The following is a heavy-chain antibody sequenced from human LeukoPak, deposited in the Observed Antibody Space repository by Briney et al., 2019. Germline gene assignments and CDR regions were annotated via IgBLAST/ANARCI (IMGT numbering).Heavy chain of an antibody. CDR3: AKDPRAYSASWTLDY. J-gene: IGHJ4*02. D-gene: IGHD6-13*01. Sequence: GGSLRLSCAASGFTFSSYWMHWVRQAPGKGLVWVSRINSDGSSTSYADSVKGRFTISRDNAKNTLYLQMNSLRAGDTAVYYCAKDPRAYSASWTLDYWGQGTLVTVSS. V-gene: IGHV3-74*01. CDR1: GFTFSSYW. CDR2: INSDGSST.